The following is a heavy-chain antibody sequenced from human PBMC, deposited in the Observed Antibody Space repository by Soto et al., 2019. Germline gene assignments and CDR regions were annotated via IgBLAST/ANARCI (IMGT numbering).Heavy chain of an antibody. V-gene: IGHV3-33*01. CDR3: ARDLLSSSSKAYYYYYGMDV. J-gene: IGHJ6*02. D-gene: IGHD6-6*01. Sequence: AGGSLRLSCAASGFTFSSYGMHWVRQAPGKGLEWVAVIWYDGSNKYYADSVKGRFTISRDNSKNTLYLQMNSLRAEDTAVYYCARDLLSSSSKAYYYYYGMDVWGQGTTVTVSS. CDR2: IWYDGSNK. CDR1: GFTFSSYG.